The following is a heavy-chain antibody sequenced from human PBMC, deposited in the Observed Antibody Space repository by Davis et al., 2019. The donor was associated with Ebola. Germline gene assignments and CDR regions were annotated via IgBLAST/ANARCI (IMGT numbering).Heavy chain of an antibody. CDR1: GYSFTSHW. Sequence: KVSCKGSGYSFTSHWIVWVRQMPGKGLECMGIIFPGDSDTRYSPSFPGQVTISADKSIRTAYLHWNSLKASDTATYYCARQGTTSWDSWGQGTLVTVSS. V-gene: IGHV5-51*01. CDR2: IFPGDSDT. CDR3: ARQGTTSWDS. J-gene: IGHJ4*02. D-gene: IGHD2-2*01.